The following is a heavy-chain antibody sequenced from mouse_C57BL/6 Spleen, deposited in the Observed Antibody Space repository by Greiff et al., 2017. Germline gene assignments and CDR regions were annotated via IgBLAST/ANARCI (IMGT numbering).Heavy chain of an antibody. CDR2: IDPETGGT. D-gene: IGHD2-10*02. Sequence: QVQLQQSGAELVRPGASVTLSCKASGYTFTDYEMHWVKQTPVHGLEWIGAIDPETGGTAYNQKFKGKAILTADKSSSTAYMELRSLTSEDSAVYYSTYGNSYYFDYWGQGTTLTVSS. J-gene: IGHJ2*01. CDR1: GYTFTDYE. V-gene: IGHV1-15*01. CDR3: TYGNSYYFDY.